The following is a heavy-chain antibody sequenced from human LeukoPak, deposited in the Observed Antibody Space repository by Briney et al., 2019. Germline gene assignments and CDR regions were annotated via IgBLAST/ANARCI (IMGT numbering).Heavy chain of an antibody. CDR1: GYTFTSYD. J-gene: IGHJ4*02. D-gene: IGHD3-3*01. Sequence: GASVKVSCKASGYTFTSYDINWVRQATGQGLEWMGWMNPNSGNTGYAQKFQGRVTMTRDTSTSTVYMELSSLRSEDTAVYYCARAPDFSLRRGDYWGQGTLVTVSS. CDR2: MNPNSGNT. V-gene: IGHV1-8*01. CDR3: ARAPDFSLRRGDY.